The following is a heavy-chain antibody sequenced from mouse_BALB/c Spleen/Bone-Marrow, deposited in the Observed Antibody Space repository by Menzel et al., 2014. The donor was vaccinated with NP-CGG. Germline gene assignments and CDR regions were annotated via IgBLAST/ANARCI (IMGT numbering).Heavy chain of an antibody. J-gene: IGHJ2*01. CDR1: GFTFSYYG. D-gene: IGHD3-1*01. CDR2: ISSGGSYT. CDR3: ARDSSGYFDY. V-gene: IGHV5-9-4*01. Sequence: DVMLVESGGGLVKPGGSLKLSCAASGFTFSYYGMSWVRQSPEKRLEWVAEISSGGSYTYYPDTVTGRFTISRDNAKNTLYLEMSSLRSEDTAMYSCARDSSGYFDYWGQGTTLTVSS.